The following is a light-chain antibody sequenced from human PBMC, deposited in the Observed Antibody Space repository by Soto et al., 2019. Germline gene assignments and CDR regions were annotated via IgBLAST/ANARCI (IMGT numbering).Light chain of an antibody. CDR1: RSFASSY. V-gene: IGKV3-20*01. Sequence: DMVLTQSPGTLSLSPGERATLSCRASRSFASSYLGWYQQKPGQAPRLLLYAAYKRATGIPDRFSGSGSGTDFTLTINRLDAKYSAVYYCQQYGSSPPYTFGQGTKVEI. CDR2: AAY. J-gene: IGKJ2*01. CDR3: QQYGSSPPYT.